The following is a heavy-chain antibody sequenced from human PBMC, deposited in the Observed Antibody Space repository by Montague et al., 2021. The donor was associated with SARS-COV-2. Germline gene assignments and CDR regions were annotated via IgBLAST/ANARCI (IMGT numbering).Heavy chain of an antibody. CDR2: VYYSGST. J-gene: IGHJ2*01. V-gene: IGHV4-59*11. D-gene: IGHD3-22*01. Sequence: SETLSLTCTVSGGPIGSHYWCWSWQPPGKGLERIGFVYYSGSTNYNPSLKSRVTISVDTSKSRFSLKLKSVTSADTAVDYCARDSPNSSGYHVYFDLWGRGPLVSVSS. CDR1: GGPIGSHY. CDR3: ARDSPNSSGYHVYFDL.